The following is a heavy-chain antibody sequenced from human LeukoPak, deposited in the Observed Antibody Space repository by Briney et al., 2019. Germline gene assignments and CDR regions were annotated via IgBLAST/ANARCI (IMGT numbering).Heavy chain of an antibody. V-gene: IGHV3-23*01. CDR2: ISGSGGST. D-gene: IGHD3-16*02. CDR3: AKAAYYDYVWGSYRTYYYYYMDV. Sequence: GGSLRLSCAASGFTFSSYAMSWVRQAPGKGLEWVADISGSGGSTYYADSVKGRFTISRDNAKNTLYLQMNSLRAEDTAVYYCAKAAYYDYVWGSYRTYYYYYMDVWGKGTTVTVSS. J-gene: IGHJ6*03. CDR1: GFTFSSYA.